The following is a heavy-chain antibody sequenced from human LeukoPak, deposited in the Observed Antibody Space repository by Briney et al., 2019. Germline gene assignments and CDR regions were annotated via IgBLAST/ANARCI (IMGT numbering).Heavy chain of an antibody. J-gene: IGHJ4*02. CDR3: ARGLRWKKPPKMYHIDY. D-gene: IGHD4-17*01. V-gene: IGHV4-34*01. CDR1: GGSFSGYY. Sequence: KASETLSLTCDVYGGSFSGYYWNWIRQPPGKGLEWIGEINHSGSTNYNPSLKSRVTISLDTSKNQVSLKLSSVTAADTAVYYCARGLRWKKPPKMYHIDYWGQGTLVTVSS. CDR2: INHSGST.